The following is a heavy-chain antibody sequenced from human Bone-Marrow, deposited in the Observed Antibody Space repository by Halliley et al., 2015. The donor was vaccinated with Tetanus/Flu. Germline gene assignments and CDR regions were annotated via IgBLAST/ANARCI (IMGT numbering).Heavy chain of an antibody. Sequence: TLSLTCTVSGGSISTNNNYWGWIRQSPGKGLEWIGSTHDSGSIYYNQSLQSRVVISVDTSRSQFALEVTSVTAADTAVYFCATYVAGAGGSGYWGQGTLVTVSS. CDR2: THDSGSI. V-gene: IGHV4-39*06. CDR1: GGSISTNNNY. D-gene: IGHD6-13*01. J-gene: IGHJ4*02. CDR3: ATYVAGAGGSGY.